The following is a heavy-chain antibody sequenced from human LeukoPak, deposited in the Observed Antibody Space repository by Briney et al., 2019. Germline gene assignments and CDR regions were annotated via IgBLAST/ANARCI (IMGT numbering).Heavy chain of an antibody. D-gene: IGHD2-2*01. CDR3: ARDARPPQGDSSSTRCPTWFDP. CDR2: IYYSGST. V-gene: IGHV4-59*01. Sequence: KTSDTLSLTCTFSGGFISSYYWSWIRQPPGEGLEWIGYIYYSGSTDYNPSLKSRVTISVDTSKNQFSLNLNSVTAADTAVYYCARDARPPQGDSSSTRCPTWFDPWGQGTLVTVSS. J-gene: IGHJ5*02. CDR1: GGFISSYY.